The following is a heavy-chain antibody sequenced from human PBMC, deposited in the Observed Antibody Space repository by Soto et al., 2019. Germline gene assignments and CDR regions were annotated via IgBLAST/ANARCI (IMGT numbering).Heavy chain of an antibody. D-gene: IGHD1-26*01. CDR2: IYYSGST. CDR1: GGSISSYY. V-gene: IGHV4-59*08. Sequence: QVQLQESDPGLVKPSETLSLTCTVSGGSISSYYWSWIRQPPGKGLEWIGYIYYSGSTNYNPSLKSRVTISVDTSKNQFSRKLSSVTAADTAVYYCARRYGGNLDYWGQGTLVTVSS. J-gene: IGHJ4*02. CDR3: ARRYGGNLDY.